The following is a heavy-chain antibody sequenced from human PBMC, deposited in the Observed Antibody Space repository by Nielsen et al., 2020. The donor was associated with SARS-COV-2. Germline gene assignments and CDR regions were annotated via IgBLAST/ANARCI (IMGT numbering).Heavy chain of an antibody. Sequence: SETLSLTCTVSGGSISSGDYYWNWVRQPPGKGLEWIGHIYYSGSTYYNPSLKSRVTISEDTSKNQFSLNLSSVTAADTAVYYCARADFADYGDYPNFDYWGQGTLVTVSS. CDR3: ARADFADYGDYPNFDY. D-gene: IGHD4-17*01. CDR2: IYYSGST. V-gene: IGHV4-30-4*01. J-gene: IGHJ4*02. CDR1: GGSISSGDYY.